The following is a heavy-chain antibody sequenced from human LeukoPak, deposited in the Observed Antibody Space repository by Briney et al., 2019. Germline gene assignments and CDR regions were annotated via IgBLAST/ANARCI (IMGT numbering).Heavy chain of an antibody. D-gene: IGHD3-10*01. V-gene: IGHV3-48*01. CDR1: GFTFSSYS. J-gene: IGHJ4*02. CDR2: ISSSSTI. Sequence: QPGGSLRLSCAASGFTFSSYSMNWVRQAPGKGLEWVSYISSSSTIYYADSVKGRFTISRDNAKNSLYLQMNSLRAEDTAVYYCARLRDFDYWGQGTLVTVSS. CDR3: ARLRDFDY.